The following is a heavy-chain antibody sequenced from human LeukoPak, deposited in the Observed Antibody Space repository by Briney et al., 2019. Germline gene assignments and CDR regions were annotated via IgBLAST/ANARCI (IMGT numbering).Heavy chain of an antibody. J-gene: IGHJ4*02. V-gene: IGHV4-59*01. CDR3: ARTSDPGYFDY. CDR1: GGSISSYF. CDR2: IYYDGNT. Sequence: ASETLSLTCTVSGGSISSYFWSWIRQPPGKGLKWIGYIYYDGNTNYNPSLKSRVTISVDTSKNQFSLKLSSVTAADTAVYFCARTSDPGYFDYWGQGTLVTVSS.